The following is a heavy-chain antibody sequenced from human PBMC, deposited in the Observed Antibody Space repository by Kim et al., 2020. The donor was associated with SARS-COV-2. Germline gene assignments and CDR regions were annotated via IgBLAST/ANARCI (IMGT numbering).Heavy chain of an antibody. CDR1: GFTVSSNY. V-gene: IGHV3-53*01. Sequence: GGSLRLSCAASGFTVSSNYMSWVRQAPGKGLEWVSVIYSGGSTYYADSVKGRFTISRGNSKNTLHLQMNSRRAEDTAVYYCAGGQSEYYYGSGSYLYYF. CDR2: IYSGGST. J-gene: IGHJ4*01. CDR3: AGGQSEYYYGSGSYLYYF. D-gene: IGHD3-10*01.